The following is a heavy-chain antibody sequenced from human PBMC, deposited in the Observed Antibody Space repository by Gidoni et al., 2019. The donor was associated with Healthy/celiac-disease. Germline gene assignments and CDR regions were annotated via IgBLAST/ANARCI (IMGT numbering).Heavy chain of an antibody. CDR3: ARRYSSSWYYWFDP. CDR2: INHSGST. D-gene: IGHD6-13*01. J-gene: IGHJ5*02. CDR1: GGSFSGYY. V-gene: IGHV4-34*01. Sequence: QVQLQQWGAGLLKPSETLSLTGAVYGGSFSGYYWSWIRQPPGKGLEWIGEINHSGSTNYNPSLKSRVTISVDTSKNQFSLKLSSVTAADTAVYYCARRYSSSWYYWFDPWGQGTLVTVSS.